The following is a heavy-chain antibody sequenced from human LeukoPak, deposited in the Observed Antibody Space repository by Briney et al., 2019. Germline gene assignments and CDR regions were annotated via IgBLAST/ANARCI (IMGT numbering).Heavy chain of an antibody. V-gene: IGHV3-23*01. D-gene: IGHD2-2*03. Sequence: GRSLRLSCAASGFTFSSYAMSWVRQAPGKGLEWVSAISGSGGSTYYADSVKGRFTISRDNAKNSLYLQMNSLRAEDTAVYYCARLDIVVVPAAIRGEDWFDPWGQGTLVTVSS. CDR3: ARLDIVVVPAAIRGEDWFDP. CDR2: ISGSGGST. CDR1: GFTFSSYA. J-gene: IGHJ5*02.